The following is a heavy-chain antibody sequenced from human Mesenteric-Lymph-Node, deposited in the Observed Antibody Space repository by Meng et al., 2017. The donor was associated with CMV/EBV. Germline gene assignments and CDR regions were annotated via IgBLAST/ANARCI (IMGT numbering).Heavy chain of an antibody. V-gene: IGHV4-30-4*08. CDR3: ARDVGGYMVDY. J-gene: IGHJ4*02. CDR1: GGSIRSGDYY. D-gene: IGHD3-10*02. Sequence: SETLSLTCTVSGGSIRSGDYYWSWIRQPSGKGLEWIGYIYYSGSAYYNPPLKSRVTISLDTSKNQFSLNLSSVTAADTAVYYCARDVGGYMVDYWGQGTLVTVSS. CDR2: IYYSGSA.